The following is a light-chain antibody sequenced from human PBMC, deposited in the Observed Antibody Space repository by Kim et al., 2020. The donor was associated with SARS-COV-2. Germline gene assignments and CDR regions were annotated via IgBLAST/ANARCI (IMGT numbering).Light chain of an antibody. CDR2: GRN. J-gene: IGLJ2*01. V-gene: IGLV3-19*01. CDR1: SLRSYY. CDR3: QSRDSGGSVI. Sequence: SSELTLDPAVSVALGQTVRITCQGDSLRSYYATWYQQKPRQAPVLVIYGRNNRPSGIPDRFSGSASGNTASLTISGAQAEDEADFYCQSRDSGGSVIFGGGTKLTVL.